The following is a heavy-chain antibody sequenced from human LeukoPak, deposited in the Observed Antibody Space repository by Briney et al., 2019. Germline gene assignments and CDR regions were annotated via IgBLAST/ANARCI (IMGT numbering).Heavy chain of an antibody. D-gene: IGHD2-15*01. J-gene: IGHJ6*03. V-gene: IGHV3-43D*03. CDR3: ARGTFSAGPHWDYYNYMDV. CDR1: GFNFNDYA. Sequence: PAGSLRLSCAVSGFNFNDYAMHWVRQAPGKGLEWLSFISSDGGSTHYADSVKGRLTMSRDNSKNSLSLQMLSLRVEDSALYYCARGTFSAGPHWDYYNYMDVWGKGTTVTVSS. CDR2: ISSDGGST.